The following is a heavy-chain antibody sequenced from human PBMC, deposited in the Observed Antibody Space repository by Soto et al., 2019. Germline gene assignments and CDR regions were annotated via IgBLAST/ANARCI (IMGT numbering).Heavy chain of an antibody. Sequence: QVQLVESGGGVVQPGRSLRLSCAASGFTFSSYGMHWVRQAPGKGLEWVAVISYDGSNKYYADSVKGRFTISRDNSKNTLYLQMNSLRAEDTDVYYCAKDRVTMIVVAPFDYWGQGTLVTVSS. V-gene: IGHV3-30*18. CDR2: ISYDGSNK. J-gene: IGHJ4*02. D-gene: IGHD3-22*01. CDR1: GFTFSSYG. CDR3: AKDRVTMIVVAPFDY.